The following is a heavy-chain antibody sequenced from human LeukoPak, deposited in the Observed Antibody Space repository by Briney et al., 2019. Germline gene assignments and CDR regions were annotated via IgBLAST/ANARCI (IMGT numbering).Heavy chain of an antibody. J-gene: IGHJ4*02. CDR2: IYYSGST. D-gene: IGHD2-2*01. Sequence: SETLSLTCTVSGGSISSYYWSCIRQPPGKGLEWIGYIYYSGSTNYNPSLKSRVTISVDTSKNQFSLKLSSVTAADTAVYYCARLTPQYCSSTSCYSRSFDYWGQGTLVTVSS. CDR3: ARLTPQYCSSTSCYSRSFDY. CDR1: GGSISSYY. V-gene: IGHV4-59*01.